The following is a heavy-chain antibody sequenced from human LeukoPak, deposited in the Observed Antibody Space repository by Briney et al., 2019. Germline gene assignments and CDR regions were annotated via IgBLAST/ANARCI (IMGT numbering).Heavy chain of an antibody. V-gene: IGHV4-59*01. Sequence: SETLSLTCTVSGGSIRSYYWSWIRQPPGKGLEGLGYIHYSGNTDYNPSLKSRVTMSLHTSENQFSLKLSSVTAADTAVYYCARVPYSGYEFTIDSWGQGTLVTVSS. J-gene: IGHJ4*02. CDR2: IHYSGNT. CDR1: GGSIRSYY. CDR3: ARVPYSGYEFTIDS. D-gene: IGHD5-12*01.